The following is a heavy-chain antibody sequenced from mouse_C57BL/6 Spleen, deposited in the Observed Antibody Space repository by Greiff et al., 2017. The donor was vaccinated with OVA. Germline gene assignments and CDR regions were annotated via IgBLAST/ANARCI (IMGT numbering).Heavy chain of an antibody. CDR2: ISYDGRN. CDR1: GYSITSGYY. Sequence: EVKLQESGPGLVKPSQSLSLTCSVTGYSITSGYYWNWLRQFPGNQLEWMGYISYDGRNKYNPSLKNRISITRDTSKNQFFLKLNSVTTEDTATYYCARGGAALGDYFDYWGQGTTLTVSS. J-gene: IGHJ2*01. D-gene: IGHD1-2*01. CDR3: ARGGAALGDYFDY. V-gene: IGHV3-6*01.